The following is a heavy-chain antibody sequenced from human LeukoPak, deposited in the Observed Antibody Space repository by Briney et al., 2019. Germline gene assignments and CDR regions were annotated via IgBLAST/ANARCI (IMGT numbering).Heavy chain of an antibody. CDR1: GGSISSSSYY. V-gene: IGHV4-39*07. CDR3: ARVRGGNSSSSYYFDY. J-gene: IGHJ4*02. D-gene: IGHD6-6*01. Sequence: SETLSLTCTVSGGSISSSSYYWGWIRQPPGKGLEWIGSIYYSGSTYYNPSLKSRVTISVDTSKNQFSLKLSSVTAADTAVYYCARVRGGNSSSSYYFDYWGQGTLVTVSS. CDR2: IYYSGST.